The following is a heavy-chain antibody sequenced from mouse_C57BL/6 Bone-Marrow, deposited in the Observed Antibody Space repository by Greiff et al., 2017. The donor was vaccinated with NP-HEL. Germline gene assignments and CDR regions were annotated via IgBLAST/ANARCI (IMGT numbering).Heavy chain of an antibody. CDR1: GFTFSSYT. D-gene: IGHD1-1*01. V-gene: IGHV5-9*01. Sequence: EVKLQESGGGLVKPGGSLKLSCAASGFTFSSYTMSWVRQTPEKRLEWVATISGGGGNTYYPDSVKGRFTISRDNAKNTLYLQMSSLRSEDTALYYCARRGTTVGYYFDYWGQGTTLTVSS. CDR3: ARRGTTVGYYFDY. CDR2: ISGGGGNT. J-gene: IGHJ2*01.